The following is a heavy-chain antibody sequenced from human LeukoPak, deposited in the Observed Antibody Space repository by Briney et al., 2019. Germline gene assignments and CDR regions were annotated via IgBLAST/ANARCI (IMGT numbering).Heavy chain of an antibody. V-gene: IGHV5-51*01. CDR1: GYSFTTYW. J-gene: IGHJ5*02. Sequence: GESLKISCETSGYSFTTYWIGWVRQGPGTGLEWVGAIYPDDSDTRYSPSFQGQVAISADRSIRTAYLKWNSLKASDTGMYYCAGQRGASGTVNWFDPWGQGTLVTVSS. D-gene: IGHD3-10*01. CDR2: IYPDDSDT. CDR3: AGQRGASGTVNWFDP.